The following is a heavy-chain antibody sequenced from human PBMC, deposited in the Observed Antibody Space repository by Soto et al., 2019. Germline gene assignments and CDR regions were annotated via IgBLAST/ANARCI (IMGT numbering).Heavy chain of an antibody. J-gene: IGHJ3*02. V-gene: IGHV3-23*01. Sequence: EVQLLESGGGLVQPGGSLRLSCAASGITFSSYAMSWVRQAPGKGLEWVSAISGSGDSTYYADSVKGRFTISRDNSKNTLHLQMNSLRAEDTAVYYYAKDTVVVVAATPGAFDIWGQGTMDTVSS. D-gene: IGHD2-15*01. CDR3: AKDTVVVVAATPGAFDI. CDR2: ISGSGDST. CDR1: GITFSSYA.